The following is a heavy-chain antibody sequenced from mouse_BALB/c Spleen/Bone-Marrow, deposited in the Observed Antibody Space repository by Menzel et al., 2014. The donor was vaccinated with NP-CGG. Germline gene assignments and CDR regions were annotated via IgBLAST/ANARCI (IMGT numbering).Heavy chain of an antibody. Sequence: VQLQQSGAELVRPGTSVQLSCKASGYSFTNYWTNWVKQRPGQGLEWIGMIHPSDSESRLNQKFKDKATLTVDRSSTTAYMQLSSPTSEDSAVYYCARGLGEIWGYWGQGTTLTVSS. CDR1: GYSFTNYW. D-gene: IGHD4-1*01. CDR2: IHPSDSES. V-gene: IGHV1-59*01. J-gene: IGHJ2*01. CDR3: ARGLGEIWGY.